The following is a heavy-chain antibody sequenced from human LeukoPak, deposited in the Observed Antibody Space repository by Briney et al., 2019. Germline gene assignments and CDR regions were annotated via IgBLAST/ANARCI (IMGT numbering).Heavy chain of an antibody. J-gene: IGHJ4*02. D-gene: IGHD6-6*01. CDR1: GFTFSSYS. V-gene: IGHV3-21*01. CDR3: ARVPIAARPYDY. CDR2: ISSSSSYI. Sequence: PGGSLRLSCAASGFTFSSYSMNWVRQAPGKGLEWVSSISSSSSYIYYADSVKGRFTISRDNAKNSLYLQMNSLRAEDTAVYYCARVPIAARPYDYWGQGTLVTVSS.